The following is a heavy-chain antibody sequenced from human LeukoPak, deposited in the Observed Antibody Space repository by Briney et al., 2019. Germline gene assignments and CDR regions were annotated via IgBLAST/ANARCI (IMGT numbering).Heavy chain of an antibody. CDR2: IYHSGST. CDR3: ARAYITMIVVVIWYFDL. CDR1: GGSISSSNW. V-gene: IGHV4-4*02. D-gene: IGHD3-22*01. Sequence: SGTLSLTGAVSGGSISSSNWWSWVRQPPGKGLEWIGEIYHSGSTNYNPSLKSRVTISVDKSKNQFSLKLSSVTAADTAVYYCARAYITMIVVVIWYFDLWGRGTLVTVSS. J-gene: IGHJ2*01.